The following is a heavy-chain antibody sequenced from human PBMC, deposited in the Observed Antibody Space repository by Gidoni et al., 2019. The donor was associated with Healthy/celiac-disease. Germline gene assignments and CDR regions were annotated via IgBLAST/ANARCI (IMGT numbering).Heavy chain of an antibody. Sequence: QVQLQQWGAGLLKPSETLSLTCAVHGGSFSGYYWSWIRQPPGKGLEWIGEINHSGSTNYNPSLKSRVTISVDTSKNQFSLKLSSVTAADTAVYYCARSPAMVRGVVDYWGQGTLVTVSS. V-gene: IGHV4-34*01. CDR2: INHSGST. CDR3: ARSPAMVRGVVDY. D-gene: IGHD3-10*01. J-gene: IGHJ4*02. CDR1: GGSFSGYY.